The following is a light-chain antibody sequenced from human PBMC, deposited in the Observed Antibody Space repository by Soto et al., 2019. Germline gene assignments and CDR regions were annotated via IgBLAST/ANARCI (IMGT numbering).Light chain of an antibody. J-gene: IGKJ5*01. V-gene: IGKV3-20*01. CDR1: QTVSSY. CDR2: GAS. Sequence: ENVLTQSPGTLSLSPGERATLSCRASQTVSSYLTWYQQRPGQAPRLLISGASRRATGIPDRFSGSGSGADFTLTISRLEPEDFALYYCQQYGTSPITFGQGTRRRL. CDR3: QQYGTSPIT.